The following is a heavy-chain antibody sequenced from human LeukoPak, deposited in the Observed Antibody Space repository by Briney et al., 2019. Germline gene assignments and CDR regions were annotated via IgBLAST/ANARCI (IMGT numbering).Heavy chain of an antibody. V-gene: IGHV3-48*03. J-gene: IGHJ4*02. CDR2: ISSSGGTM. CDR3: ARVAYCAGDCHHMDS. CDR1: GFTFSNYE. D-gene: IGHD2-21*02. Sequence: PGGSLRLSCAASGFTFSNYEMNWVRQAPGKGLEWVSYISSSGGTMYYADSVKGRFTISRDNAENSLYLQMNSLRAEDTAVYYCARVAYCAGDCHHMDSWGQGTLVTVSS.